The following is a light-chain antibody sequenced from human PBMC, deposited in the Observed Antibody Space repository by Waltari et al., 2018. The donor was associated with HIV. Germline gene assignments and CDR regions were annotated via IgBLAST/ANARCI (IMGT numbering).Light chain of an antibody. CDR3: ASWDDSLNGPV. J-gene: IGLJ2*01. CDR1: SPNTPRNT. V-gene: IGLV1-44*01. Sequence: QSVLPQPPSTSGTPGHSVPIPCSGSSPNTPRNTVTWVQQPPGKAPKVLLYGKKQRPAGVPDRFSGSKSGTSASLAIGGLQSEDEADYYCASWDDSLNGPVFGGGTTLTVL. CDR2: GKK.